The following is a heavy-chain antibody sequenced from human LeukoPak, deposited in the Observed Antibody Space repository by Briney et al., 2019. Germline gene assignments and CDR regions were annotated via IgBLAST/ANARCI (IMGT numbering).Heavy chain of an antibody. CDR1: GFTFSSYS. J-gene: IGHJ4*02. Sequence: GGSLRLSCAASGFTFSSYSMNWVRQAPGKGLEWVSSISSSSSYIYYADSVKGRFTISRDNSKNTLYLQMNSLRAEDTAVYYCAKTMGAIDHDYWGQGTLVTVSS. V-gene: IGHV3-21*04. CDR2: ISSSSSYI. D-gene: IGHD1-26*01. CDR3: AKTMGAIDHDY.